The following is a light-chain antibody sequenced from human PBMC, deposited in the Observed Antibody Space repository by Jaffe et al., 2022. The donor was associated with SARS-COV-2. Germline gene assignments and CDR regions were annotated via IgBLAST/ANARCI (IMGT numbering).Light chain of an antibody. CDR3: EAWDDSLNGQVV. J-gene: IGLJ2*01. Sequence: QSVLTQPPSASGTPGQRVTISCSGSSSNIGSNTVNWYQQFPGTAPKLLIYRNNQRPSGVPDRFSGSKSGTSASLAISGLQSEDEADYYCEAWDDSLNGQVVFGGGTKVTVL. CDR1: SSNIGSNT. CDR2: RNN. V-gene: IGLV1-44*01.